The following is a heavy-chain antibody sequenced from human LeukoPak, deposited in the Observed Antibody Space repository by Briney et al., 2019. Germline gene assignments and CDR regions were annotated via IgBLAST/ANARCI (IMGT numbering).Heavy chain of an antibody. CDR1: GYSFTSYW. Sequence: GESLKISCQGSGYSFTSYWIGWVRQMPGKGLEWMGIIYPADSDTKYNPSFQGQVTISVDISIRTAYLQWSSLRASDTAVYYCARRAFTSSSFSYYYYVDVWGKGTTVTVSS. V-gene: IGHV5-51*01. CDR2: IYPADSDT. J-gene: IGHJ6*03. CDR3: ARRAFTSSSFSYYYYVDV. D-gene: IGHD6-6*01.